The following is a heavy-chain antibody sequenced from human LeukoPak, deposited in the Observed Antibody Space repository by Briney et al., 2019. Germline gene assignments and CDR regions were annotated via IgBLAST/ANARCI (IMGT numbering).Heavy chain of an antibody. J-gene: IGHJ4*02. Sequence: PSETLSLTCTVSGGSISSSSYYWGWIRQPPGKGPEWIGSIYYSGSTYYNPSLKSRVTISVDTSKNQFSLKLSSVTAADTAVYYCARHAYPNLPRVDYWGQGTLVTVSS. CDR2: IYYSGST. V-gene: IGHV4-39*01. CDR3: ARHAYPNLPRVDY. CDR1: GGSISSSSYY. D-gene: IGHD1-14*01.